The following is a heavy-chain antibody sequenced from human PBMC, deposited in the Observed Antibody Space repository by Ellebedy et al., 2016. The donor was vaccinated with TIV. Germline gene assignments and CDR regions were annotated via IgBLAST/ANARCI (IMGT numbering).Heavy chain of an antibody. J-gene: IGHJ4*02. CDR1: GFTFTNYW. Sequence: GESLKISCATSGFTFTNYWMTWVRQAPGKGPEWVANIKQDGNEKYYVDSVRGRFTISRDNAKNSLYLQMYSLRAEDTAVYYCASLRVRNNYPDYWGQGTLVTVSS. CDR3: ASLRVRNNYPDY. V-gene: IGHV3-7*01. CDR2: IKQDGNEK. D-gene: IGHD2/OR15-2a*01.